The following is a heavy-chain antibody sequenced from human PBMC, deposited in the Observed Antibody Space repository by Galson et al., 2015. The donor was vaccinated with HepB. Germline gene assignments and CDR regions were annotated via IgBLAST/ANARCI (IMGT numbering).Heavy chain of an antibody. CDR2: IHYTGST. CDR1: GDSISSYY. Sequence: LSLTCSVSGDSISSYYWSWIRQPPGKGPEWIAYIHYTGSTSYNPSLKGRVTISIDTSKNQFSLKVYSVTAADTALYYCVRVGGYSYGPRANWFDPWGQGTQVTVSS. J-gene: IGHJ5*02. V-gene: IGHV4-59*01. CDR3: VRVGGYSYGPRANWFDP. D-gene: IGHD5-18*01.